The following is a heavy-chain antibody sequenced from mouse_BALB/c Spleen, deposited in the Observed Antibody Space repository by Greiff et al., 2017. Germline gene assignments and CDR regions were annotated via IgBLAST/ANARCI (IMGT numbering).Heavy chain of an antibody. D-gene: IGHD4-1*02. V-gene: IGHV14-3*02. CDR2: IDPANGNT. CDR1: GFNIKDTY. CDR3: GQLGR. J-gene: IGHJ3*01. Sequence: EVMLVESGAELVKPGASVKLSCTASGFNIKDTYMHWVKQRPEQGLEWIGRIDPANGNTKYDPKFQGKATITADTSSNTAYLQLSSLTSEDTAVYYCGQLGRWGQGTLVTVSA.